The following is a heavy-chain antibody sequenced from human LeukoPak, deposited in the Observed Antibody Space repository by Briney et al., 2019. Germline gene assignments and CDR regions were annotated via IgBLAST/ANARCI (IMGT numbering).Heavy chain of an antibody. V-gene: IGHV3-30*02. J-gene: IGHJ6*03. D-gene: IGHD6-19*01. CDR2: IRYDGSNK. Sequence: GGSLRLSCAASGFTFSSYGTHWVRQAPGKGLEWVTFIRYDGSNKYYADSVKGRFTISRDNSKNTLYLQMNSLRIEDTAVYYCAKGPKQLLIRRSVWAYMDVWGKGTTVTISS. CDR1: GFTFSSYG. CDR3: AKGPKQLLIRRSVWAYMDV.